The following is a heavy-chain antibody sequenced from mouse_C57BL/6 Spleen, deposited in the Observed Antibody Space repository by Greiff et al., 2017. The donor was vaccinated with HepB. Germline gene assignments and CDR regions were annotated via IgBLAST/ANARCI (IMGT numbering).Heavy chain of an antibody. D-gene: IGHD1-1*01. J-gene: IGHJ3*01. CDR2: IYPGDGDT. V-gene: IGHV1-80*01. CDR3: ARSHDYGGSYRFAY. CDR1: GYAFSSYW. Sequence: VQLQQSGAELVKPGASVKISCKASGYAFSSYWMNWVKQRPGRGLEWIEQIYPGDGDTNYNGKFKGKATLTADKSSSTAYMQLSSLTSEDSAVYFCARSHDYGGSYRFAYWGQGTLVTVSA.